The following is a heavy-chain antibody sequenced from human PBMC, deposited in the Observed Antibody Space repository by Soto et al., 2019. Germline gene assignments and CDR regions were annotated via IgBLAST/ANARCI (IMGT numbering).Heavy chain of an antibody. D-gene: IGHD3-16*01. J-gene: IGHJ4*02. Sequence: EAQLLESGGGLVQPGGSLRLSCAASGLAFSNYAMTWVRQAPGKGLEWVSIITASGYSAYYGGAVKGRFTTSRDNSRSTLYLQMNGLRADDTAVYYCAKGDLLWDPFDFWGLGTLVTVSS. CDR1: GLAFSNYA. CDR2: ITASGYSA. CDR3: AKGDLLWDPFDF. V-gene: IGHV3-23*01.